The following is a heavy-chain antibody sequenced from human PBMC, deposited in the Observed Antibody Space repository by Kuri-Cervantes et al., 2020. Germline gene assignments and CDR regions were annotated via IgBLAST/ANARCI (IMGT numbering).Heavy chain of an antibody. V-gene: IGHV1-24*01. J-gene: IGHJ4*02. CDR1: GYPLTDLS. CDR3: ARVEDRPTYHRYFDY. Sequence: ASVKVSCKVSGYPLTDLSMHWVRQAPGKGLEWMGGFDPEDGETIYAQKFQGRVTMTEDTSTDTAYMELSSLTSEDTAVYYCARVEDRPTYHRYFDYWGQGTLVTVSS. D-gene: IGHD2-21*01. CDR2: FDPEDGET.